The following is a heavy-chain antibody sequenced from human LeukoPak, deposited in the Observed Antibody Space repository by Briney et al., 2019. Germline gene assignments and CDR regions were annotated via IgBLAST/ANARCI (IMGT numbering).Heavy chain of an antibody. D-gene: IGHD6-13*01. J-gene: IGHJ4*02. Sequence: PGGSLRLSCAASGFTFTTYTMTWVRQAPGKGLEGVSSISSSSSYIYYADSVKGRFTISRDNAKNSLYLQMNSLRAEDTALYYCARGHHSSSYDYFDYWGQGTLVTVSS. CDR2: ISSSSSYI. CDR1: GFTFTTYT. V-gene: IGHV3-21*04. CDR3: ARGHHSSSYDYFDY.